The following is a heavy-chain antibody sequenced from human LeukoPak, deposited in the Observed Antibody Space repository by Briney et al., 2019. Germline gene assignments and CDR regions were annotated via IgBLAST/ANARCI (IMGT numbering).Heavy chain of an antibody. V-gene: IGHV4-59*01. CDR1: GGSISSYY. D-gene: IGHD1-26*01. J-gene: IGHJ4*02. Sequence: SETLSLTCTVSGGSISSYYWSWIRQPPGKGLEWIGYIYYSGSTNYNPSLKGRVTISVDTSKNQFSLKLSSVTAADTAVYYCARDRYGGFDYWGQGTLVTVSS. CDR2: IYYSGST. CDR3: ARDRYGGFDY.